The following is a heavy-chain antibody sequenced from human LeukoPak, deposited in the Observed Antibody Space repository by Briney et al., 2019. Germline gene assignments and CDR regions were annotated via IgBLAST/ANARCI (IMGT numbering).Heavy chain of an antibody. D-gene: IGHD4-17*01. CDR3: ARKAGTTGPYYYYYMDV. V-gene: IGHV1-8*03. CDR1: GYTFTSYD. J-gene: IGHJ6*03. CDR2: MNPNSGNT. Sequence: ASVKVSCKASGYTFTSYDINWVRQATGQGLEWMGWMNPNSGNTGYAQKFQGRVTITRNTSISRAYMELSSLRSEDTAVYYCARKAGTTGPYYYYYMDVWGKGTTVTVSS.